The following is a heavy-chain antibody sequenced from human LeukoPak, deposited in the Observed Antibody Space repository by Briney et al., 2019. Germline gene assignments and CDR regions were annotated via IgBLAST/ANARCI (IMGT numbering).Heavy chain of an antibody. CDR3: ARIVVAMGMAFDI. Sequence: GGSLRLSCAASGFTFSSYGMHWVRQAPGKGLEYVSAISSNGGSTYYANSVKGRFTISRDNSKNTLYLQMGRLRAEDMAVYYCARIVVAMGMAFDIWGQGTMVTASS. CDR2: ISSNGGST. J-gene: IGHJ3*02. CDR1: GFTFSSYG. V-gene: IGHV3-64*01. D-gene: IGHD2-21*01.